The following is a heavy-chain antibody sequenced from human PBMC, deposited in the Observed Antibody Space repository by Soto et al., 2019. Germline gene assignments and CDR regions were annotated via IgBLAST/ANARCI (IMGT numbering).Heavy chain of an antibody. J-gene: IGHJ4*02. D-gene: IGHD1-20*01. Sequence: EVQLLVSGGGLVQPGGSLRLSCVASGLTFSVSAMTWFRQAPGKGLEWVSTTGLSGRTTYYGDYVKGRFTVSRDNSKNTLDLQMSSLRAEDTAVYYCATVHNTSRSFNFWGRGTLVTVSS. V-gene: IGHV3-23*01. CDR3: ATVHNTSRSFNF. CDR2: TGLSGRTT. CDR1: GLTFSVSA.